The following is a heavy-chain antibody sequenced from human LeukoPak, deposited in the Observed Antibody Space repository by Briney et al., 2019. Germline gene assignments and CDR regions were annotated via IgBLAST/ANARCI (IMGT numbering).Heavy chain of an antibody. J-gene: IGHJ6*02. V-gene: IGHV3-23*01. CDR2: ISGSSDTT. CDR1: GFTFSITS. D-gene: IGHD3-22*01. CDR3: GKYSSSRSSAYAMDV. Sequence: GGSLRLSCAASGFTFSITSMHWVRQAPGKGLEWVAGISGSSDTTYYADSVKGRFTISRDNPKNTLYLQMTVLRVEDTAVYYCGKYSSSRSSAYAMDVWGQGTPVTVSS.